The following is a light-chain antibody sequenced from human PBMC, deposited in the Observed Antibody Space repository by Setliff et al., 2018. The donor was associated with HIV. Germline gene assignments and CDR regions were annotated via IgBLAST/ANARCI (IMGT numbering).Light chain of an antibody. J-gene: IGLJ1*01. Sequence: QSVLAQPASVSGSPGQSITISCTGTSRDIGRYNLVSWYQQYPGKAPKLMIYQATKRPSGVSNRFSGSKSGNTASLTISGLQAEDEADYYCCSNTGSNTYVFGSGTKVTVL. CDR3: CSNTGSNTYV. V-gene: IGLV2-23*01. CDR2: QAT. CDR1: SRDIGRYNL.